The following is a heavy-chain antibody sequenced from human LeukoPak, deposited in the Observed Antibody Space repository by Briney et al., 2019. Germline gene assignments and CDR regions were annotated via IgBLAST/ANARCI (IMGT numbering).Heavy chain of an antibody. Sequence: PPETLSLTCTVSGGSIISNNYYWGWIRQPPGKGLEWIGSIYYSGSNYNPSLKSRVTISVETSKNQFSLKLSSVTAADTAVYYCARFDYWGQGTLVTVSS. V-gene: IGHV4-39*07. CDR2: IYYSGS. J-gene: IGHJ4*02. CDR3: ARFDY. CDR1: GGSIISNNYY.